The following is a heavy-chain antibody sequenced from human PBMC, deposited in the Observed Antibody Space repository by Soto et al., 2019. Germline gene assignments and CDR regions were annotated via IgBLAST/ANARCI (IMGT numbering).Heavy chain of an antibody. J-gene: IGHJ6*02. V-gene: IGHV4-34*01. CDR1: GGSFSGYY. Sequence: SETLSLTCAVYGGSFSGYYWSWIRQPPGKGLEWIGEINHSGSTNYNPSLKSRVTISVDTSKDQFSLKLSSVTAADTAVYYCARGLGYCSGGSCAYYYYYYGMDVWGQGTTVTVSS. D-gene: IGHD2-15*01. CDR3: ARGLGYCSGGSCAYYYYYYGMDV. CDR2: INHSGST.